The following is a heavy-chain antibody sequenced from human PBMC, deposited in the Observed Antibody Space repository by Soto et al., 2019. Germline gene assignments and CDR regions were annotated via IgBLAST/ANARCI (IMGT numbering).Heavy chain of an antibody. D-gene: IGHD3-10*01. CDR2: ISYDGSNK. Sequence: QVQLVESGGGVVQPGRSLRLSCAASGFTFSSYGMHWVRQAPGKGLEWVAVISYDGSNKFYADSVKGRFTISRDNCKNTLYRQMNSLRAEDTAVYYCAKDGLWFEEFADYYGMDVWGQGTTVTVSS. CDR3: AKDGLWFEEFADYYGMDV. J-gene: IGHJ6*02. V-gene: IGHV3-30*18. CDR1: GFTFSSYG.